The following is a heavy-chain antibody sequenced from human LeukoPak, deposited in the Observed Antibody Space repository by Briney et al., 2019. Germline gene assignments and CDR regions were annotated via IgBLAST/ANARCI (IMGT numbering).Heavy chain of an antibody. CDR3: ARHGPGRVVHDY. J-gene: IGHJ4*02. D-gene: IGHD3-3*01. V-gene: IGHV4-39*01. CDR1: GGSISSSSYY. Sequence: SETLSLTCTVSGGSISSSSYYWGWIRQPPGKGLEWIGSIYYSGRTYYNPSLKSRVTISVDTSKNQLSLKLSSVTAADTAVYYCARHGPGRVVHDYWGQGTLVTVSS. CDR2: IYYSGRT.